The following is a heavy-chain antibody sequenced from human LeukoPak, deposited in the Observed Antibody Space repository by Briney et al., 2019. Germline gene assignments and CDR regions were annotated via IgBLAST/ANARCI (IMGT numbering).Heavy chain of an antibody. J-gene: IGHJ4*02. CDR2: ISGSTGST. CDR1: GFTFSDYY. V-gene: IGHV3-23*01. D-gene: IGHD4-17*01. CDR3: AKGGGSGYGYVDY. Sequence: GGSLRLSCAASGFTFSDYYMSWIRQAPGKGLEWVSGISGSTGSTYYADSVKGRFTISRDNSKNTLYLQMNSLRADDTAVYYCAKGGGSGYGYVDYWGQGTLVSVSS.